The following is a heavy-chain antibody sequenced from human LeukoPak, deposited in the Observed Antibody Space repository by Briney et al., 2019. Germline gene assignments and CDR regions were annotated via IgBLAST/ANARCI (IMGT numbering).Heavy chain of an antibody. V-gene: IGHV3-23*01. D-gene: IGHD3-22*01. CDR3: AKSLSSGYYYLDSYFDY. CDR2: ISGSGVST. Sequence: GGSLRLSCVASGFTFSSHSLNWVRQTPGKGLEWVSGISGSGVSTNYADSVKGRFTISRDSSKNTLYLQMNSLRAEDTAVYYCAKSLSSGYYYLDSYFDYWGQGTLVTVSS. J-gene: IGHJ4*02. CDR1: GFTFSSHS.